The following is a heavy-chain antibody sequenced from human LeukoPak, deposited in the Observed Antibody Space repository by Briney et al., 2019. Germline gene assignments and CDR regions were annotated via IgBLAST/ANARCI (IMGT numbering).Heavy chain of an antibody. CDR1: GGSISSYY. CDR2: IYTSGST. CDR3: ARDPSLNGWFDP. D-gene: IGHD1-1*01. V-gene: IGHV4-4*07. J-gene: IGHJ5*02. Sequence: PSETLSLTCTVSGGSISSYYWSWIRQPDGKGLEWIGRIYTSGSTNYNPSLKSRVTMSVDTSKNQFSLKLSSVTAADMAVYYCARDPSLNGWFDPWGQGTLVTVSS.